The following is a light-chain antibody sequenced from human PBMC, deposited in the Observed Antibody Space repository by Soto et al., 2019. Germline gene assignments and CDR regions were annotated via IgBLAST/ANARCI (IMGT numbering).Light chain of an antibody. CDR2: GAS. V-gene: IGKV3-20*01. CDR1: QSVSSNY. J-gene: IGKJ3*01. CDR3: QQYGISPFT. Sequence: EIVLTQSPGTLALSPGERATLSCRASQSVSSNYLTWYQQKRGQAPRLLIHGASSRATGIPDRFSGSGSGTDFILTISRLEPEDFAVYFCQQYGISPFTFGPGTKVGIK.